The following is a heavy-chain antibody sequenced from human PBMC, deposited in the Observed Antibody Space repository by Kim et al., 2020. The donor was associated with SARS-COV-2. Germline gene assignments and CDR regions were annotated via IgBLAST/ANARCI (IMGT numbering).Heavy chain of an antibody. CDR2: ISGSGGST. Sequence: GGSLRLSCAASGFTFSSYAMSWVRQAPGKGLEWVSAISGSGGSTYYADSVKGRFTISRDNSKNTLYLQMNSLRAEDTAVYYCAKDLDIVVVPAAMQEGDGFDYWGQGTLVTVSS. D-gene: IGHD2-2*03. CDR1: GFTFSSYA. J-gene: IGHJ4*02. CDR3: AKDLDIVVVPAAMQEGDGFDY. V-gene: IGHV3-23*01.